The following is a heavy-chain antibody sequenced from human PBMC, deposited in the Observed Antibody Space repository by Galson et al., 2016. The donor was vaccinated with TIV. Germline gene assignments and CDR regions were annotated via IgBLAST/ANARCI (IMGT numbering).Heavy chain of an antibody. D-gene: IGHD3-16*01. CDR1: GVSITSSTYY. J-gene: IGHJ2*01. CDR2: VYYNGDT. CDR3: ARHGAWSWYFDL. Sequence: SETLSLTCTVSGVSITSSTYYWGWIRQPPGKGLEWIGSVYYNGDTYYNPSLKSRVTISVDTSKNQFSLKLNSVIAADTSIFYCARHGAWSWYFDLWGRGTLVTVSS. V-gene: IGHV4-39*01.